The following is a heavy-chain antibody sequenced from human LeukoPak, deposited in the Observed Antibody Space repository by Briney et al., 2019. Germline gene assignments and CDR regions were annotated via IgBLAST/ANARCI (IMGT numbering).Heavy chain of an antibody. CDR2: ISGSGGST. D-gene: IGHD6-13*01. V-gene: IGHV3-23*01. CDR3: ARDPLNTIAADDYYGMDV. J-gene: IGHJ6*02. CDR1: GFTFSSYA. Sequence: PGGSLRLSCAASGFTFSSYAMSWVRQAPGKGLEWVSAISGSGGSTYYADSVKGRFTISRDNSKNTLYLQMNSLRAEDTAVYYCARDPLNTIAADDYYGMDVWGQGTTVTVSS.